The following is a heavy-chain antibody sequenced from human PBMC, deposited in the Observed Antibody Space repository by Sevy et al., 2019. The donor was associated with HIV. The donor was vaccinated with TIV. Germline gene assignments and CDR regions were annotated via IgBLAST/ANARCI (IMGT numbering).Heavy chain of an antibody. CDR2: ISGSGTST. CDR3: ARDSARVIVPTAGFDS. J-gene: IGHJ5*01. CDR1: GFSFSTYA. D-gene: IGHD1-1*01. Sequence: GGSLRLSCAASGFSFSTYAMTWVRQAPGKGLEWVSGISGSGTSTYYTDSVKGRFTISRDNSKNTVYLQMNNLRAEDTALYFCARDSARVIVPTAGFDSWGQGTVVTVSS. V-gene: IGHV3-23*01.